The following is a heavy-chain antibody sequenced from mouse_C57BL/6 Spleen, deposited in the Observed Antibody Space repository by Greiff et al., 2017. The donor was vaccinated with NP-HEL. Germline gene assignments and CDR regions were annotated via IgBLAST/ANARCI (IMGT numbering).Heavy chain of an antibody. Sequence: QVQLQQPGTELVKPGASVKLSCKASGYTFTSYWMHWVKQRPGQGLEWIGNINPSNGGTNYNEKFKSNATLTVDKSSSTAYMQLSSLTSEDSAVYYCARSERYDYDYFDYWGQGTTLTVSS. CDR1: GYTFTSYW. J-gene: IGHJ2*01. V-gene: IGHV1-53*01. CDR2: INPSNGGT. CDR3: ARSERYDYDYFDY. D-gene: IGHD2-4*01.